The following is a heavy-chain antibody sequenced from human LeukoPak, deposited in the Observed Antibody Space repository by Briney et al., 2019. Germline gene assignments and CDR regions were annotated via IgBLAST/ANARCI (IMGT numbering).Heavy chain of an antibody. CDR2: IYHSGST. Sequence: SETLSHTCTVSGYSISSGYYWGWIRQPPGKGLEWIGSIYHSGSTYYNPSLKSRVTISVDTSKNQFSLKLSSVTAADTAVYYCAKYCGGDCYRPLGFDPWGQGTLVTVSS. CDR3: AKYCGGDCYRPLGFDP. D-gene: IGHD2-21*01. V-gene: IGHV4-38-2*02. J-gene: IGHJ5*02. CDR1: GYSISSGYY.